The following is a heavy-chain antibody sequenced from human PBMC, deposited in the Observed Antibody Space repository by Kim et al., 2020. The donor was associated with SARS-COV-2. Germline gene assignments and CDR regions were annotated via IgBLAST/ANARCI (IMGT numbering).Heavy chain of an antibody. D-gene: IGHD6-13*01. CDR3: ARGVPGY. J-gene: IGHJ1*01. Sequence: SETLSLTCAVYGGSFSGYQWSWVRQSPGQGLEWIGQINHSGSANYNPSLKSRVAMSIDTSKNQFSLKLTSVTASDTGVYYCARGVPGYWGQGSLVTVSS. CDR2: INHSGSA. V-gene: IGHV4-34*01. CDR1: GGSFSGYQ.